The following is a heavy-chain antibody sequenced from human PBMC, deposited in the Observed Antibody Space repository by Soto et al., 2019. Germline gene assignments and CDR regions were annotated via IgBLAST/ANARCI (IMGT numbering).Heavy chain of an antibody. Sequence: QLQLQESGPGLVKPSETLSLTCTVSGGSISSSSYYWGWIRQPPGKGLEWIGSIYYSGSTYYNPSLKSRVTISVDTSKTQFSLKLTSLTAANTVGYYCATPYSCGWSPPLVYWGQGTLVTVSS. J-gene: IGHJ4*02. D-gene: IGHD6-19*01. CDR2: IYYSGST. CDR1: GGSISSSSYY. V-gene: IGHV4-39*01. CDR3: ATPYSCGWSPPLVY.